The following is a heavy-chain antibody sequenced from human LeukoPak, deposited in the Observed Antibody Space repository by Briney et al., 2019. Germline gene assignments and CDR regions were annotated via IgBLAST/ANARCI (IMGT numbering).Heavy chain of an antibody. CDR1: GFSFGVYS. V-gene: IGHV3-21*04. Sequence: GGSLRLSCVASGFSFGVYSMNWVRQAPGKGLEWVSTISGASSDNYIDYADSVKGRFTISRDNAKNSVFLEMNSLRAEDTAIYYCAKDPPLGLGRHYFDYWGQGTLVTVSS. J-gene: IGHJ4*02. CDR2: ISGASSDNYI. CDR3: AKDPPLGLGRHYFDY. D-gene: IGHD3/OR15-3a*01.